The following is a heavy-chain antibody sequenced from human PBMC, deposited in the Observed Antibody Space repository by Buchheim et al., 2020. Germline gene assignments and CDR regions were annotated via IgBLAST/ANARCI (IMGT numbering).Heavy chain of an antibody. J-gene: IGHJ4*02. CDR2: ISYDGSNK. CDR1: GFTFSSYG. V-gene: IGHV3-30*18. CDR3: AKAVRSDYFDY. Sequence: QVQLVESGGGVVQPGRSLRLSCAASGFTFSSYGMHWVRQAPGKGLEWVAVISYDGSNKYYADSVKGRFTISRDNSKNTQYLQMNSLRAEDTAVYYCAKAVRSDYFDYWGQGTL.